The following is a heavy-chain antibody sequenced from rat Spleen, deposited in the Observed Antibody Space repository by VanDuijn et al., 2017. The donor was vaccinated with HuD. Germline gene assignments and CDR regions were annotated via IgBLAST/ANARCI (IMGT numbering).Heavy chain of an antibody. CDR3: VRQGYLRDWYFDF. Sequence: EVQLVESGGGLVQPGGSLKLSCEASGFTFSDYNMAWVRQAPTKGLEWVATINNDGDTTYYRDSVKGRFTISRDNGKNTLYLEMDSLGSEDMATYYCVRQGYLRDWYFDFWGPGTMVTVSS. CDR2: INNDGDTT. J-gene: IGHJ1*01. V-gene: IGHV5S10*01. CDR1: GFTFSDYN. D-gene: IGHD2-5*01.